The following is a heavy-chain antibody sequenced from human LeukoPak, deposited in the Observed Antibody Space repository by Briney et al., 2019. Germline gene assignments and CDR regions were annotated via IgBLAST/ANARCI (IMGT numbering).Heavy chain of an antibody. Sequence: ASVKVSCKASGYTFTDYYMHWVRQAPGQGLEWMGWINPNRGGTNYAQKFQGRVTMTRDTSISTAYMELSRLRSDDAAVYYCATHPRGSGWYYGMDVWGQGTTVTVSS. J-gene: IGHJ6*02. CDR2: INPNRGGT. D-gene: IGHD6-19*01. CDR3: ATHPRGSGWYYGMDV. CDR1: GYTFTDYY. V-gene: IGHV1-2*02.